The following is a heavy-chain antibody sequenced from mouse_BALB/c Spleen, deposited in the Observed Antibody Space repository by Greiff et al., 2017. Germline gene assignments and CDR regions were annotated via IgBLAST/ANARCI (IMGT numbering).Heavy chain of an antibody. Sequence: EVKLQESGPGLVKPSQSLSLTCSVTGYSITSGYYWNWIRQFPGNKLEWMGYISYDGSNNYNPSLKNRISITRDTSKNQFFLKLNSVTTEDTATYYCARVGRLQAWFAYWGQGTLVTVSA. V-gene: IGHV3-6*02. CDR3: ARVGRLQAWFAY. D-gene: IGHD1-2*01. J-gene: IGHJ3*01. CDR1: GYSITSGYY. CDR2: ISYDGSN.